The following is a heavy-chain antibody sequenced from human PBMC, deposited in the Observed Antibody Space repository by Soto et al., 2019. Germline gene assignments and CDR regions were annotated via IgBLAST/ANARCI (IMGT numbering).Heavy chain of an antibody. D-gene: IGHD3-10*01. V-gene: IGHV4-30-2*01. Sequence: QLQLQESGSGLVKPSQTLSLTCAVSGGSISSGGYSWSWIRQPPGKGLEWIGYIYHSGSTYYNPSLKSGVTISVDRSKNQFSLKLSSVTAADTAVYYCASTYYGSGSYNWFDPWGQGTLVTVSS. CDR3: ASTYYGSGSYNWFDP. CDR1: GGSISSGGYS. J-gene: IGHJ5*02. CDR2: IYHSGST.